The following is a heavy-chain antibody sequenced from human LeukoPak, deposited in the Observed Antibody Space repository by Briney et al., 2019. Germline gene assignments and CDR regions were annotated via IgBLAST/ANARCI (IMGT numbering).Heavy chain of an antibody. D-gene: IGHD5-24*01. CDR2: INPSGGST. CDR3: ARDRGTVEMATIGEFDY. CDR1: GYTFTGYY. Sequence: GASVKVSCKASGYTFTGYYMHWVRQAPGQGLEWMGIINPSGGSTSYAQKFQGRVTMTRDMSTSTVYMELSSLRSEDTAVYYCARDRGTVEMATIGEFDYWGQGTLVTVSS. J-gene: IGHJ4*02. V-gene: IGHV1-46*01.